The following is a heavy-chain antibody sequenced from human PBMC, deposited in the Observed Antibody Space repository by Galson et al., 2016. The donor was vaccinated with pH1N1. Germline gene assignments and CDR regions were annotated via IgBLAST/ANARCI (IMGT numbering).Heavy chain of an antibody. Sequence: SLRLSCAASEFLVTDRFMSWVRQAPGNRLEWVSITYPGGASYYADFAEGRFTISRDTSKNMLFLRMNNLRADDTALYYCATDTVPNGAVHWGLGTLVTVSS. CDR1: EFLVTDRF. D-gene: IGHD4-17*01. CDR2: TYPGGAS. J-gene: IGHJ4*02. V-gene: IGHV3-53*01. CDR3: ATDTVPNGAVH.